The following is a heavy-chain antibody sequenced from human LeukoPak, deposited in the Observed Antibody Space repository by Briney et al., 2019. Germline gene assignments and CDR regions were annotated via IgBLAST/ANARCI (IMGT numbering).Heavy chain of an antibody. J-gene: IGHJ4*02. Sequence: ASVKVSCKASGYTFTGYYMHWVRQAPGQGLEWMGWINPNSGGTNYAQKFQGRATMTRDTSISTAYMELSRLRSDDTAVYYCARDWVGRYYYDSSGYYGEWGQGTLVTVSS. CDR2: INPNSGGT. D-gene: IGHD3-22*01. CDR3: ARDWVGRYYYDSSGYYGE. CDR1: GYTFTGYY. V-gene: IGHV1-2*02.